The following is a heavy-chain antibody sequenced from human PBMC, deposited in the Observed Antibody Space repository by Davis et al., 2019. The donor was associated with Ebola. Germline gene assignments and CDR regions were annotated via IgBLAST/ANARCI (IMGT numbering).Heavy chain of an antibody. CDR2: ISAYNGNT. V-gene: IGHV1-18*01. J-gene: IGHJ4*02. CDR1: GYTFTSYA. Sequence: ASVKVSCKASGYTFTSYAMHWVRQAPGQGLEWMGWISAYNGNTNYAQKLQGRVTMTTDTSTSTAYMELRSLRSDDTAVYYCASLYCSGGSCSPNFDYWGQGTLVTVSS. D-gene: IGHD2-15*01. CDR3: ASLYCSGGSCSPNFDY.